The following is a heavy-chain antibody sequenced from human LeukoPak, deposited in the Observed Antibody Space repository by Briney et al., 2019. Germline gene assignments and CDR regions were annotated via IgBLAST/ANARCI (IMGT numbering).Heavy chain of an antibody. CDR1: GGSMSNYF. D-gene: IGHD3-10*01. J-gene: IGHJ6*02. V-gene: IGHV4-59*08. CDR3: ARRSGYYYGVDV. CDR2: IYNSGST. Sequence: SETLSLTCTVSGGSMSNYFWTWIRQPPGKGLEWVGHIYNSGSTNYNPSLKSRVTISVDTSKNQFSLKLTSVTAADTAVYYCARRSGYYYGVDVWGQGTTVTVSS.